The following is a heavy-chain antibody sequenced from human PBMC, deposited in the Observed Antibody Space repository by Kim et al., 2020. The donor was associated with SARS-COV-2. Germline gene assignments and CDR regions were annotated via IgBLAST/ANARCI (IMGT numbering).Heavy chain of an antibody. D-gene: IGHD3-10*01. V-gene: IGHV5-10-1*01. CDR3: ARVWFGDSLSWFDP. J-gene: IGHJ5*02. Sequence: SPSFQGPVTISADKSISTAYLRWSSLKASDTAVYYCARVWFGDSLSWFDPWGQGTLVTVSS.